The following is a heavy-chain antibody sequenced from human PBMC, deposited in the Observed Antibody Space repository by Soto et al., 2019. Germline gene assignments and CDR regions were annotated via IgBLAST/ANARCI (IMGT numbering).Heavy chain of an antibody. CDR1: GGSISSGGYY. J-gene: IGHJ5*02. CDR3: ARWSIVVVTAPVFDP. V-gene: IGHV4-31*03. D-gene: IGHD2-15*01. Sequence: PSETLSLTCTVSGGSISSGGYYWSWIRQHPGKGLEWIGYIYYSGTTYYNPSLKSRVTISVDTSKNQFSLKLSSVSAADTALYYCARWSIVVVTAPVFDPRGRGTLVSFSS. CDR2: IYYSGTT.